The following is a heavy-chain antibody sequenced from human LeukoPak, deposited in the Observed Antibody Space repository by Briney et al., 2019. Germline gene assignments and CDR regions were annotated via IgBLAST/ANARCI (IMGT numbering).Heavy chain of an antibody. CDR1: GYTFTSYD. Sequence: ASVKVSCKASGYTFTSYDINWVRQATGQGLEWMGWMNPNSGNTGYAQKFQGRVTMTRNTSISTAYMELSSLRSEDTAVYYWAKGSRLLWFGELLGVGWFDPWGQGTLVTVSS. CDR3: AKGSRLLWFGELLGVGWFDP. V-gene: IGHV1-8*01. J-gene: IGHJ5*02. CDR2: MNPNSGNT. D-gene: IGHD3-10*01.